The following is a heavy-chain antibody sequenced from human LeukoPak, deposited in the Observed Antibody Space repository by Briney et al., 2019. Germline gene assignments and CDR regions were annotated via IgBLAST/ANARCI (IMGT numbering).Heavy chain of an antibody. CDR3: ARSTSGSFDS. D-gene: IGHD3-10*01. J-gene: IGHJ4*02. CDR2: IYPGDSDS. V-gene: IGHV5-51*01. CDR1: GYSFIDYW. Sequence: GESLKISCKASGYSFIDYWIGWVRQTPAKGLEWMAIIYPGDSDSRYTYSPSFQGQVTISADKSISTTYLQWSSLKASDTAMHYCARSTSGSFDSWGQGTPVTVSS.